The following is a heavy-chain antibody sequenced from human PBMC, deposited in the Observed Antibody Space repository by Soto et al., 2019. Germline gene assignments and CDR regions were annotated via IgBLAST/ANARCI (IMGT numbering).Heavy chain of an antibody. Sequence: GGSLRLSCAASGFTFSSYSMNWVRQAPGKGLEWVSSISSSSSYIYYADSVKGRFTISRDNAKNSLYLQMNSLRAEDTAVYYCARDGGRDFWSGYKESYYYGMDVWGQGTTVTVSS. J-gene: IGHJ6*02. CDR1: GFTFSSYS. V-gene: IGHV3-21*01. CDR3: ARDGGRDFWSGYKESYYYGMDV. D-gene: IGHD3-3*01. CDR2: ISSSSSYI.